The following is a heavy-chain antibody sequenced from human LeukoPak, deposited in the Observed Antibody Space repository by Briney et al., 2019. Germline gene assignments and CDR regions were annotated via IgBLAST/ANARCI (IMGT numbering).Heavy chain of an antibody. J-gene: IGHJ3*02. CDR2: INHSGST. CDR1: GGSFSGYY. D-gene: IGHD3-22*01. Sequence: SETLSLTCAVYGGSFSGYYWGWIRQPPGKGLEWIGEINHSGSTNYNPSLKSRVTISVDTSKNQFSLKLSSVTAADTAVYYCAEYYDSSGVIWGQGTMVTVSS. CDR3: AEYYDSSGVI. V-gene: IGHV4-34*01.